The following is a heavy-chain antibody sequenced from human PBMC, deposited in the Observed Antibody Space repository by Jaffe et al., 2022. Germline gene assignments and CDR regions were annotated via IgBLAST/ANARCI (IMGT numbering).Heavy chain of an antibody. CDR1: GYTFTSYD. CDR3: ARGPGWPHYYDFWSGYYSSYYYYYMDV. V-gene: IGHV1-8*01. CDR2: MNPNSGNT. J-gene: IGHJ6*03. D-gene: IGHD3-3*01. Sequence: QVQLVQSGAEVKKPGASVKVSCKASGYTFTSYDINWVRQATGQGLEWMGWMNPNSGNTGYAQKFQGRVTMTRNTSISTAYMELSSLRSEDTAVYYCARGPGWPHYYDFWSGYYSSYYYYYMDVWGKGTTVTVSS.